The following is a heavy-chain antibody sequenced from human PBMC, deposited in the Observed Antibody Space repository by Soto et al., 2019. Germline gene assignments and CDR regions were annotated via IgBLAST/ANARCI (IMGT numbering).Heavy chain of an antibody. Sequence: GASVKVSCKASGYTFTSYGISWVRQAPGQGLEWMGWISAYNGNTNYAQKLQGRVTMTTDTSTSTAYMELRSLRSDDTAVYYCEREAPHYYDSSVYGAFDIWGQGTMVTV. J-gene: IGHJ3*02. CDR1: GYTFTSYG. D-gene: IGHD3-22*01. V-gene: IGHV1-18*01. CDR2: ISAYNGNT. CDR3: EREAPHYYDSSVYGAFDI.